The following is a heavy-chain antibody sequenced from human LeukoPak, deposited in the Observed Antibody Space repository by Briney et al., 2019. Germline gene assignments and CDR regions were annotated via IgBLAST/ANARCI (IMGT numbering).Heavy chain of an antibody. J-gene: IGHJ4*02. CDR3: ATDTIQTYYDSSGYHSTDY. CDR2: ISSSSSTI. D-gene: IGHD3-22*01. V-gene: IGHV3-48*01. Sequence: GGSLRLSCAASGFTFSSYSMNWVRQAPGKGLEWVSYISSSSSTIYYADSVKGRFTISRDNAKNSLYLQMNSLRAEDTAVYYCATDTIQTYYDSSGYHSTDYWGQGTLVTVSS. CDR1: GFTFSSYS.